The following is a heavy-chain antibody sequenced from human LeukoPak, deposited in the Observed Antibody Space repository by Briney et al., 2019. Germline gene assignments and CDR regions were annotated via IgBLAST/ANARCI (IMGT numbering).Heavy chain of an antibody. CDR1: GLTVSSNF. V-gene: IGHV3-53*01. J-gene: IGHJ4*02. CDR3: ARVMNSGRLGNFFDY. Sequence: PGGSLRLSCAASGLTVSSNFISWVRQAPGEGLEWVSVMLSCGHTYYADSVKGRFTISRDNLKNTVYLQMSGLRAEDTALYYCARVMNSGRLGNFFDYWGQGTLVTVSS. CDR2: MLSCGHT. D-gene: IGHD6-19*01.